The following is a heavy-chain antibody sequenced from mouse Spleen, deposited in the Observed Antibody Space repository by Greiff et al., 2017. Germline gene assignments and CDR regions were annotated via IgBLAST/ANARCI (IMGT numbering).Heavy chain of an antibody. V-gene: IGHV1-82*01. J-gene: IGHJ1*01. CDR2: IYPGDGDT. Sequence: VKLMESGPELVKPGASVKISCKASGYAFSSSWMNWVKQRPGKGLEWIGRIYPGDGDTNYNGKFKGKATLTADKSSSTAYMQLSSLTSEDSAVYFCARGYGDYPYWYFDVWGAGTTVTVSS. D-gene: IGHD2-13*01. CDR3: ARGYGDYPYWYFDV. CDR1: GYAFSSSW.